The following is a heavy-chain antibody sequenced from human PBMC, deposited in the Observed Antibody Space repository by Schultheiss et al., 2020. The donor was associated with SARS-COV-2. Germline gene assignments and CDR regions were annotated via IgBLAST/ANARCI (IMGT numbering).Heavy chain of an antibody. Sequence: GGSLRLSCAASGFTFSSYGMHWVRQAPGKGLEWVAVIWYDGSNKYYADSVKGRFTISRDNSKNTLYLQMNSLRAEDTAVYYCQTRYYYDSSGYLAYWGQGTLVTVSS. J-gene: IGHJ4*02. CDR3: QTRYYYDSSGYLAY. V-gene: IGHV3-30*02. CDR2: IWYDGSNK. CDR1: GFTFSSYG. D-gene: IGHD3-22*01.